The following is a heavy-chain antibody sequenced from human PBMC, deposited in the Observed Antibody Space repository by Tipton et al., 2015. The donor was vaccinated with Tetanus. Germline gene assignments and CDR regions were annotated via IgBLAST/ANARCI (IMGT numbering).Heavy chain of an antibody. J-gene: IGHJ5*02. V-gene: IGHV1-2*04. CDR2: INPNSGGT. D-gene: IGHD3-10*01. CDR3: AREVGGSGTEFDP. CDR1: GYTFTDYY. Sequence: QVQLVQSGAEVKKPGASVKVSCKASGYTFTDYYMHWVRQAPRQGLEWMGWINPNSGGTKYAQKFQGWVTMTRDTSISTAYMELSRLRSDDTAVYYCAREVGGSGTEFDPWGQGTLVTVSS.